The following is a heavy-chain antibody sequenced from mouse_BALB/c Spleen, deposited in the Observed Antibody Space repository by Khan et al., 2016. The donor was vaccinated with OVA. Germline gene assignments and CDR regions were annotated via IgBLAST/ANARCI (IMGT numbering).Heavy chain of an antibody. CDR1: GYSITSDYA. CDR3: ARSIMAN. J-gene: IGHJ2*01. CDR2: ISYSGST. Sequence: EVQLQESGPGLVKPSQSLSLTCTVTGYSITSDYAWNWIRQFPGNKLEWMGYISYSGSTSYNPSPKSRISITRDTSKNQFFLQLNSVTTEDTATYYVARSIMANWGQGTTLTVSS. V-gene: IGHV3-2*02.